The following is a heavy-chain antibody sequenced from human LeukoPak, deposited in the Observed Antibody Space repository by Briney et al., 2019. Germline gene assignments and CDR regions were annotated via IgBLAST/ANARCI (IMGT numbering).Heavy chain of an antibody. CDR1: GYTFSSYW. CDR3: TRDPHALDY. Sequence: PGGSLRLSCAASGYTFSSYWMHWVRQTPGKGLVWVSRINSDGSDTRYADSVKGRFTISRDNGKNSLYLQMNSLRDEDTAVYYCTRDPHALDYWGQGTLVTVSS. CDR2: INSDGSDT. V-gene: IGHV3-74*01. J-gene: IGHJ4*02.